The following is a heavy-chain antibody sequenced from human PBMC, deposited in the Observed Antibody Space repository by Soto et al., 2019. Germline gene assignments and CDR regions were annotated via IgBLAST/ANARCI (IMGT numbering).Heavy chain of an antibody. CDR1: GFTFSSYA. V-gene: IGHV3-23*01. Sequence: GSLRLSYAASGFTFSSYAMSWVRQAPGEGLEWVSAISGSGGSTYYADSVKGRFTISRDNSKNTLYLQMNSLRAEDTAVYYCAKVYGDYPSPFDYWGQGTLVTVSS. CDR2: ISGSGGST. D-gene: IGHD4-17*01. J-gene: IGHJ4*02. CDR3: AKVYGDYPSPFDY.